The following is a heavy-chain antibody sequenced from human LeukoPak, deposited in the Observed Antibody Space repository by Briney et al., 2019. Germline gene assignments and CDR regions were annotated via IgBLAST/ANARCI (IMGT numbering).Heavy chain of an antibody. CDR1: GFTFSSYW. D-gene: IGHD2-15*01. Sequence: GGSLRLSCAASGFTFSSYWMHWVRQAPGKGLVWVSRINTDGSSTSYADSVKGRFTISRDNATNSLYLQINSLRPEDMALYFCARGVGDYCSGGSCYYFDSWGQGTLVTVSS. V-gene: IGHV3-74*01. CDR3: ARGVGDYCSGGSCYYFDS. CDR2: INTDGSST. J-gene: IGHJ4*02.